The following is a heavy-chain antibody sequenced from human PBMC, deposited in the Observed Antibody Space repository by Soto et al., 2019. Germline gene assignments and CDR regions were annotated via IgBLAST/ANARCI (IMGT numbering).Heavy chain of an antibody. CDR1: GFTFSSYA. V-gene: IGHV3-23*01. D-gene: IGHD3-3*01. CDR2: ISGSGGST. CDR3: AKYDFWSGYYIHGMDV. Sequence: GGSLRLSCAASGFTFSSYAMSWFRQAPGRGLEWVSAISGSGGSTYYADSVKGRFTISRDNSKNTLYLQMNRLRAEDTAVYYCAKYDFWSGYYIHGMDVWGQGTTVTVSS. J-gene: IGHJ6*02.